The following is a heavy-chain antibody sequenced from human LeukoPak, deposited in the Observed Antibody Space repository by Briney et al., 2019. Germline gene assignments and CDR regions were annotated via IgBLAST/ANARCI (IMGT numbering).Heavy chain of an antibody. D-gene: IGHD6-13*01. V-gene: IGHV3-20*04. CDR1: GFTFDDYG. J-gene: IGHJ4*02. CDR2: INWNGGST. Sequence: GGSLRLSCAASGFTFDDYGMSWVRQAPGKGLEWVSGINWNGGSTGYADSVEGRFTISRDNAKNSLYLQMNSLRAEDTALHYCARDGSGEGWLRWIAAAGTFDYWGQGTLVTVSS. CDR3: ARDGSGEGWLRWIAAAGTFDY.